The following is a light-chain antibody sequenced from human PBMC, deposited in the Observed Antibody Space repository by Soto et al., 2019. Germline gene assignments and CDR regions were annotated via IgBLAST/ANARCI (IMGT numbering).Light chain of an antibody. J-gene: IGKJ1*01. CDR3: EQYTNKPPWT. CDR1: QNVNTN. CDR2: GAS. V-gene: IGKV3-15*01. Sequence: EIVMTQSPATLSVSPGERATLSCRASQNVNTNLAWYQQKLGQAPRLMIFGASTRATGVPARFSGSGSGTEFTLTISSLASDDFAVYYCEQYTNKPPWTFGQGTKVDMK.